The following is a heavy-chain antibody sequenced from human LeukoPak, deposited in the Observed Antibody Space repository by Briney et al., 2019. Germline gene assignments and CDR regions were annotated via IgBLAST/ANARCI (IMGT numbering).Heavy chain of an antibody. J-gene: IGHJ4*02. D-gene: IGHD3-9*01. Sequence: HPGGSLRLSCAASGFTFDDYAMHWVRQAPGKGLEWVSGISWNSGSIGYADSVKGRFTISRDNAKNSLYLQMNSLRAEDTALYYCAKDQNYDILTGYPDYWGQGTLVTVSS. V-gene: IGHV3-9*01. CDR1: GFTFDDYA. CDR3: AKDQNYDILTGYPDY. CDR2: ISWNSGSI.